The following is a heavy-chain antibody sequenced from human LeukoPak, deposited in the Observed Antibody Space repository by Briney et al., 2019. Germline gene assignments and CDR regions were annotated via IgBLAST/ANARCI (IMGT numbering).Heavy chain of an antibody. Sequence: GESLKISCKGSGYSFTSYWIGWVRQMPGKGLEWMGIIYPGDSDTRYSPSFQGQVTISADKSISTAYLQWSSLKASDTAMYYCARGPYYYDSSGYPYYYGMDVWGQGTTVTVSS. CDR1: GYSFTSYW. J-gene: IGHJ6*02. D-gene: IGHD3-22*01. CDR3: ARGPYYYDSSGYPYYYGMDV. CDR2: IYPGDSDT. V-gene: IGHV5-51*01.